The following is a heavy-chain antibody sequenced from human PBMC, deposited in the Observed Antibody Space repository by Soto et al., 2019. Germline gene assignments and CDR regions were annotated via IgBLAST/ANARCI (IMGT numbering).Heavy chain of an antibody. CDR3: AKAELLWFGAPAPYYYGMDV. J-gene: IGHJ6*02. CDR2: ISYDGSNK. V-gene: IGHV3-30*18. Sequence: GGSLRLSCAASGFPFSSYCMHWVRQAPGKGLEWVAVISYDGSNKYYADSVKGRFTISRDNSKNTLYLQMNSLRAEDTAVYYCAKAELLWFGAPAPYYYGMDVWGQGTTVTVSS. D-gene: IGHD3-10*01. CDR1: GFPFSSYC.